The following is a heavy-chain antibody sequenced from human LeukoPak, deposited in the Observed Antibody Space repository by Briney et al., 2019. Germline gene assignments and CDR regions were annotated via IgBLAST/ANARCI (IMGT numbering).Heavy chain of an antibody. J-gene: IGHJ4*02. CDR3: ARTPPPKPYDFWSGYFDY. D-gene: IGHD3-3*01. V-gene: IGHV1-46*01. Sequence: ASVKVSCRASGYTFTSYYMHWVRQAPGQGLEWMGIINPSGGSTSYAQKFQGRVTMTRDTSTSTVYMELSSLRSEDTAVYYCARTPPPKPYDFWSGYFDYWGQGTLVTVSS. CDR2: INPSGGST. CDR1: GYTFTSYY.